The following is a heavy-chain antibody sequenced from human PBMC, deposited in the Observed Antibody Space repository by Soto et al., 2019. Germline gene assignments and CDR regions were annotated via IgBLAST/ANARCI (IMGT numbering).Heavy chain of an antibody. CDR1: GFICSIYD. V-gene: IGHV3-23*01. CDR2: ILVDGRT. CDR3: AKATATGGGAFDI. Sequence: PGGSLRLSCAASGFICSIYDMSLVRQSPGKGLEWVSTILVDGRTFYVDSVKGRFTISRESSKNTVYLQMNRLTAGDTDLYYCAKATATGGGAFDICGQGTIVTGSS. D-gene: IGHD2-8*02. J-gene: IGHJ3*02.